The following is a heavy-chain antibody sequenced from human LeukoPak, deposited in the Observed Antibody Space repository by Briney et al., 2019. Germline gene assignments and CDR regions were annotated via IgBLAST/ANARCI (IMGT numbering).Heavy chain of an antibody. CDR2: VYYSGST. CDR3: ARVVTTNWFDP. V-gene: IGHV4-61*08. J-gene: IGHJ5*02. CDR1: VGSVSSGGFC. Sequence: PSETLSLTCTVSVGSVSSGGFCWSWIRQPPGKGLEWIGYVYYSGSTNYNPSLKSRVTISVDTSKNQFSLKLSSVTAADTAVYYCARVVTTNWFDPWGQGTLVTVSS. D-gene: IGHD5-18*01.